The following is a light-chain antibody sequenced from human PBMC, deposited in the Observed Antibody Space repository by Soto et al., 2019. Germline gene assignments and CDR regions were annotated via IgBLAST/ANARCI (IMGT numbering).Light chain of an antibody. CDR3: SSYSGTRTLVV. Sequence: QSALTQPPSVSGSPGQSITIPCTGSFDDVGGCNYVSWYQQSPGQAPKLMIFDVSRRPSGVSDRFSGSKSHYTASLTISGLRAEDEAVYYCSSYSGTRTLVVFGGGTKLTVL. CDR1: FDDVGGCNY. J-gene: IGLJ2*01. V-gene: IGLV2-14*01. CDR2: DVS.